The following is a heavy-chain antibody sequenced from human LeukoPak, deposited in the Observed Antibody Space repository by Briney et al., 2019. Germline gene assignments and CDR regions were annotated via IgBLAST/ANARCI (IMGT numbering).Heavy chain of an antibody. Sequence: GGSLRLSCAASGFTFSSYAMHWVRQAPGKGLEWVAVISYDGSIKHYADSVKGRFTISRDNSKNTLYLQMNSLRAEDTAVYYCARERGQAAENWFDPWGQGTLVTVSS. D-gene: IGHD6-25*01. V-gene: IGHV3-30-3*01. CDR1: GFTFSSYA. CDR3: ARERGQAAENWFDP. CDR2: ISYDGSIK. J-gene: IGHJ5*02.